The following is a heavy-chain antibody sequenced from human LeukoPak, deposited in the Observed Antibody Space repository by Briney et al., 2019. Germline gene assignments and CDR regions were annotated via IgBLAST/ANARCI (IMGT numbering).Heavy chain of an antibody. CDR2: ISAYNGNT. Sequence: ASVKVSCKASGYAFTSYGISWVRQAPGQGLEWMGWISAYNGNTNYALKFQGRVTMTTDTSTSTAYMEVRSLRSDDTAIYYCARSEGSSSWYLYWGQGTLVTVSS. V-gene: IGHV1-18*01. CDR1: GYAFTSYG. J-gene: IGHJ4*02. CDR3: ARSEGSSSWYLY. D-gene: IGHD6-13*01.